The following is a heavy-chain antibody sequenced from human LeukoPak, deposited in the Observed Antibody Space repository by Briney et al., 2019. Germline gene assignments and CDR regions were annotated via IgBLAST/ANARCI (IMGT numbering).Heavy chain of an antibody. CDR1: GYTFTSYG. CDR2: ISAYNGNT. CDR3: ARLQHGIVGATRGDAFDI. Sequence: ASVKVSCKASGYTFTSYGISWVRQAPGQGLEWMGWISAYNGNTNYAQKLQGRVTITTDTSTSTAYMELRSLRSDDTAVYYCARLQHGIVGATRGDAFDIWGQGTMVTVSS. J-gene: IGHJ3*02. V-gene: IGHV1-18*01. D-gene: IGHD1-26*01.